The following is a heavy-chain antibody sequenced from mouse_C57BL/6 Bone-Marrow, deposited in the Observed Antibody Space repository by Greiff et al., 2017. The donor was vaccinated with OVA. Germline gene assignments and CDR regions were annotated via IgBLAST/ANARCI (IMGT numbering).Heavy chain of an antibody. D-gene: IGHD1-1*01. J-gene: IGHJ3*01. CDR2: ISSGGSYT. V-gene: IGHV5-6*01. CDR1: GFTFSSYG. Sequence: EVQGVESGGDLVKPGGSLKLSCAASGFTFSSYGMSWVRQTPDKRLEWVATISSGGSYTYYPDSVKGRFTISRDNAKNTLYLQMSSLKSEDTAMYYCARITTVVEGFAYWGQGTLVTVSA. CDR3: ARITTVVEGFAY.